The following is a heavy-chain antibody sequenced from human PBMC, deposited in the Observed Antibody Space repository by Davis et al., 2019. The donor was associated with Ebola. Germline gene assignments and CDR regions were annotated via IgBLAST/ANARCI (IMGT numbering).Heavy chain of an antibody. CDR1: GYNFAIYW. CDR2: IDPSDSYT. D-gene: IGHD6-13*01. V-gene: IGHV5-10-1*01. Sequence: GESLKISCKGSGYNFAIYWISWVRQMPGKGLEWMGRIDPSDSYTNYSPSFQGHVTISADKSISTAYLQWSSLKASDTAMYYCASLIAAAGNYYYYYGMDVWGQGTTVTVSS. J-gene: IGHJ6*02. CDR3: ASLIAAAGNYYYYYGMDV.